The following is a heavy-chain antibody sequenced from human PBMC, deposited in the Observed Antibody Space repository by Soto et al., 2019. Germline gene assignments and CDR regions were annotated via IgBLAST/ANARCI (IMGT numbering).Heavy chain of an antibody. J-gene: IGHJ5*02. CDR1: GYKINSNNW. Sequence: PSETLSLTCTVSGYKINSNNWWGWIRQPPGKGLEWIGYIYYGGSTYYNPSLKSRVTMSVDTSKNQFSLKLSSVTAVDTAVYYCARGFHWFDPWGQGTLVTVSS. CDR2: IYYGGST. CDR3: ARGFHWFDP. V-gene: IGHV4-28*03.